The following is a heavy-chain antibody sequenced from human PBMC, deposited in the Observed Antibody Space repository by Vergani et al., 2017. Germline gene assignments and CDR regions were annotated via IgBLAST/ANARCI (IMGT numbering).Heavy chain of an antibody. Sequence: QVQLVQSGAEVKKPGSSVKVSCKASGGTFSSYAISWVRQAPGQGLEWMGGIIPIFGTANYAQKFQGRVTLTADESTSTAYMELSSLRSEDTAVYYCATAGVDTAMGYYYYYYMDVWGKGTTVTVSS. CDR1: GGTFSSYA. CDR2: IIPIFGTA. J-gene: IGHJ6*03. V-gene: IGHV1-69*01. CDR3: ATAGVDTAMGYYYYYYMDV. D-gene: IGHD5-18*01.